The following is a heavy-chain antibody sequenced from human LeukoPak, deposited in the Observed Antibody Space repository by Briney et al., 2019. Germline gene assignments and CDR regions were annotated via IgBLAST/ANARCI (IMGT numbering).Heavy chain of an antibody. J-gene: IGHJ6*03. CDR2: VSGSGGDT. V-gene: IGHV3-23*01. D-gene: IGHD1-1*01. CDR3: AKNIRQLGNYYYYMDV. CDR1: GFTFSSYA. Sequence: GGSLRLSCAASGFTFSSYAMSWVRQAPGKGLEWVSAVSGSGGDTYYADSVKGRFTVSRNNSKKTLYLQMNSLRAEDTAIYYCAKNIRQLGNYYYYMDVWGKGATVTVSS.